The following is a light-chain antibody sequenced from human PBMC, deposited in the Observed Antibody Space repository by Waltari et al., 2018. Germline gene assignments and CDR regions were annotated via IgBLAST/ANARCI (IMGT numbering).Light chain of an antibody. CDR1: QSISHY. CDR2: HAS. CDR3: QHYVNLPAT. V-gene: IGKV3-20*01. J-gene: IGKJ1*01. Sequence: EVVFTQSPGTLSLSPGEGATLSCRASQSISHYLAWYQQKPGQAPRLLIYHASSRATGIPDRFSGSGSGTDFSLTISRLEPEDFAVYYCQHYVNLPATFGQGTKVEI.